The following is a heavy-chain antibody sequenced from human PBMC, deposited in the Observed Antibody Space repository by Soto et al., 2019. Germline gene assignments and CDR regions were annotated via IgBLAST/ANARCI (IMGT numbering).Heavy chain of an antibody. J-gene: IGHJ4*02. V-gene: IGHV1-69*02. D-gene: IGHD5-12*01. CDR1: GGSFSTYS. Sequence: QVQLVQSGAEVRKPGSSVKVSCKASGGSFSTYSINWVRQAPGQGLEWMGRILPILDVANYAQKFQGRVTITADKSTGTAYMEWNTLRSQNTALYYCVAGYNSRLGYWGQGTLVTVSS. CDR2: ILPILDVA. CDR3: VAGYNSRLGY.